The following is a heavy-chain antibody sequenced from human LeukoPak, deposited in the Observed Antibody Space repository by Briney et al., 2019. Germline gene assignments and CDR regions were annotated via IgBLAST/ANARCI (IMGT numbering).Heavy chain of an antibody. J-gene: IGHJ5*02. CDR2: ISSSSSYI. V-gene: IGHV3-21*01. CDR3: ASNPWFDP. Sequence: PGGSLDLSCEASGLTFSSKSMNWFGQAPGKGLEWVSSISSSSSYIYYADSVKGRFTISRDNAKNSLYLQMNSLRAEDTAVYYCASNPWFDPWGQGTLVTVSS. CDR1: GLTFSSKS. D-gene: IGHD2-8*01.